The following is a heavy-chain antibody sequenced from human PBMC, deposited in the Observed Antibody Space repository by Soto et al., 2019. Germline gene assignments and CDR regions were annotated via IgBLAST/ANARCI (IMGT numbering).Heavy chain of an antibody. CDR3: ARADSGYAHGYYYYGMDV. CDR2: ISSSSSTI. CDR1: GFTFSSYS. V-gene: IGHV3-48*01. D-gene: IGHD5-12*01. J-gene: IGHJ6*02. Sequence: EVQLVEPGGGLVQPGGSLRLSCAASGFTFSSYSMNWVRQAPGKGLEWVSYISSSSSTIYYADSVKGRFTISRDNAKNSLYLQMNSLRAEDTAVYYCARADSGYAHGYYYYGMDVWGQGTTVTVSS.